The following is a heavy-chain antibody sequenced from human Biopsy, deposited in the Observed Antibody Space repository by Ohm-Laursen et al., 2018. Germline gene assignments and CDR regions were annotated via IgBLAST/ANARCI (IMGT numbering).Heavy chain of an antibody. CDR3: AGLAYSEYRRDPLDV. CDR1: GYSFSTYD. Sequence: ASVKVSCKASGYSFSTYDVNWVRQARGQGLEWMGWMIPSSGKTGYAQRFQGRVTLTMNTSISTAYMELSGLRSEDTAVYYCAGLAYSEYRRDPLDVWGQGTMVTVSS. CDR2: MIPSSGKT. V-gene: IGHV1-8*01. D-gene: IGHD5-18*01. J-gene: IGHJ3*01.